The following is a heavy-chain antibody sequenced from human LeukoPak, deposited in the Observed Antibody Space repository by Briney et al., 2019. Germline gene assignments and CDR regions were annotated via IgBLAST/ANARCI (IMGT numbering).Heavy chain of an antibody. CDR2: ISGSGGST. D-gene: IGHD5-18*01. Sequence: GGSLRLSCAASGFTFSSYAMNWVRQAPGKGLEWVSLISGSGGSTYYADSVKGRFTVSRDNSKNTLYLQMNSLRAEDTALYYCAKKGDTTLVTGWYFDLWGRGTLVTVSS. V-gene: IGHV3-23*01. J-gene: IGHJ2*01. CDR1: GFTFSSYA. CDR3: AKKGDTTLVTGWYFDL.